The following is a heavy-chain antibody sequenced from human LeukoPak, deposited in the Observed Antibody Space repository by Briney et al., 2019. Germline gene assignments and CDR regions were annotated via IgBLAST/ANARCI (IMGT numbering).Heavy chain of an antibody. CDR1: GGSFSGYY. J-gene: IGHJ4*02. D-gene: IGHD3-10*01. CDR3: GRLPGY. CDR2: INHSRST. V-gene: IGHV4-34*01. Sequence: SETLSLTCAVYGGSFSGYYWSWIRQPPGKGLEWIGEINHSRSTNYNPSLKCRVTISVDTSKNQFSLKLSSVTAADTAVYYCGRLPGYWGQGTLVTVSS.